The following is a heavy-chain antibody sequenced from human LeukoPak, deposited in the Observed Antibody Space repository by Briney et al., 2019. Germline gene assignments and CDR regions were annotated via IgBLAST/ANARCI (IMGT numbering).Heavy chain of an antibody. CDR2: ISAYNGNT. J-gene: IGHJ4*02. CDR3: ARDGGSYYYDSSGYLPDY. D-gene: IGHD3-22*01. CDR1: GYTFTSYG. Sequence: GASVKVSCKASGYTFTSYGISWVRQAPGQGLEWMGWISAYNGNTNYAQKLQGRVTMTTDTPTSTAYMELRSLRSDDTAVYYCARDGGSYYYDSSGYLPDYWGQGTLVTVSS. V-gene: IGHV1-18*01.